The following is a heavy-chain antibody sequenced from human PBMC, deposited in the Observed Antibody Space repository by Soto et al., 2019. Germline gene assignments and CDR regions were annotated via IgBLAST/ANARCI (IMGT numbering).Heavy chain of an antibody. CDR2: INHSGST. CDR1: GGSFSGYY. CDR3: ARVSRYSSSGRAAFDI. D-gene: IGHD6-6*01. Sequence: SETLSLTCAVYGGSFSGYYWSWIRQPPGKGLEWIGEINHSGSTNYNPSLKSRVTISVDTSKNQFSLKLSSVTAADTAVYYCARVSRYSSSGRAAFDIWRQGTMVTVSS. V-gene: IGHV4-34*01. J-gene: IGHJ3*02.